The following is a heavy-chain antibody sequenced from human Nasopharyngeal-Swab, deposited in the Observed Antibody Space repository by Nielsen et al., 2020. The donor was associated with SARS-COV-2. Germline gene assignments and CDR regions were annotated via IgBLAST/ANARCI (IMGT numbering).Heavy chain of an antibody. D-gene: IGHD6-6*01. Sequence: WIRQPSGKGLEWVAVISYDGSNKYYADSVKGRFTISGDNSKNTLYLQMNSLRAEDTAVYYCARVSSSSTTNWFDPWGQGTLVTVSS. J-gene: IGHJ5*02. V-gene: IGHV3-30*03. CDR3: ARVSSSSTTNWFDP. CDR2: ISYDGSNK.